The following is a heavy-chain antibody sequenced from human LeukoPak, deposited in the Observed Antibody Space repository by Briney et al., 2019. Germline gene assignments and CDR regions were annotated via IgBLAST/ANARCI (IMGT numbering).Heavy chain of an antibody. CDR1: GYTFISYG. CDR3: ARDAFTGYSNWFDP. CDR2: ISAYNGNT. D-gene: IGHD5-18*01. Sequence: GASVKVSCKASGYTFISYGISWVRQAPGQGLEWMGWISAYNGNTNYAQKLQGRVTMTTDTSTSTAYMELRSLRSDDTAVYYCARDAFTGYSNWFDPWGQGTLVTVSS. V-gene: IGHV1-18*01. J-gene: IGHJ5*02.